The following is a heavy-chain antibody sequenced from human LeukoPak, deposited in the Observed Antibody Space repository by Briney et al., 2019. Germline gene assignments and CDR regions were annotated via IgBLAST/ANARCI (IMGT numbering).Heavy chain of an antibody. D-gene: IGHD6-19*01. CDR2: ISGSGGST. Sequence: GGSLRLSCAASGFTFSSYAMSWVRQAPGKGLEWVSAISGSGGSTYYADSVKGRFTISRDNSKNTVYLQMNSLRAEDTAVYYCGKTITGYSSGRYPAWPVDYWGQGTLVTVSS. V-gene: IGHV3-23*01. CDR3: GKTITGYSSGRYPAWPVDY. J-gene: IGHJ4*02. CDR1: GFTFSSYA.